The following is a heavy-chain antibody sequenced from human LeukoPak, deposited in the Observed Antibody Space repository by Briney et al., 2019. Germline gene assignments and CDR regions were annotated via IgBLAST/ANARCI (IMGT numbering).Heavy chain of an antibody. J-gene: IGHJ3*02. D-gene: IGHD1-26*01. CDR3: ARDGRASFGAFDI. CDR2: IYYSGST. CDR1: GGSISSYY. Sequence: SETLSLTCTVSGGSISSYYWSWIRQPPGKGLEWIGYIYYSGSTNYNPSLKSRVTISVDTSKNQFSLKLSSVTAADTAVYYCARDGRASFGAFDIWGQGTMVTVSS. V-gene: IGHV4-59*12.